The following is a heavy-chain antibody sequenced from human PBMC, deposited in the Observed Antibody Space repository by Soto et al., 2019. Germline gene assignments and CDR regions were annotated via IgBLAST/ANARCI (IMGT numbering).Heavy chain of an antibody. CDR2: TRNKANSYTT. Sequence: PGGSLRLSCAASGFTFSDHYMDWVRQAPGKGLEWVGRTRNKANSYTTEYAASVKGRFTISRDDSKNSLYLQMNSLKTEDTAVYYCAITCVSSGCPDYWGQGTLVTVSS. V-gene: IGHV3-72*01. CDR3: AITCVSSGCPDY. J-gene: IGHJ4*02. D-gene: IGHD6-19*01. CDR1: GFTFSDHY.